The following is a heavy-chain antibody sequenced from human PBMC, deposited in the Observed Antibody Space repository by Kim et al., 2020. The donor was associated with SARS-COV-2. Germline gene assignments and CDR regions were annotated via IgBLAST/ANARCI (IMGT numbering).Heavy chain of an antibody. Sequence: SETLSLTCTVSGGYISSYYWSWIRQPPGKGLEWIGYIYYSGSTNYNPSLKSRVTISVDTSKNQFSLKLSSVTAADTAVYYCARVLNAYCSSTSCYPNWFDPWGQGTLVTVSS. V-gene: IGHV4-59*13. CDR3: ARVLNAYCSSTSCYPNWFDP. CDR2: IYYSGST. J-gene: IGHJ5*02. D-gene: IGHD2-2*01. CDR1: GGYISSYY.